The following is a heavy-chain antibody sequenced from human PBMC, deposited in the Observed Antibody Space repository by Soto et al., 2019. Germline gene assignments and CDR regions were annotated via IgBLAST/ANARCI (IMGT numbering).Heavy chain of an antibody. CDR3: ARDLMVYARNDAFDI. CDR2: ISSSSSYT. Sequence: QVQLVESGGGLVKPGGSLRLSCAASGFTFSDYYMSWIRQAPGKGLEWVSYISSSSSYTNYADSVKGRFTISRDNAKNSLYLQMNCLRAEDTAVYYCARDLMVYARNDAFDIWGQGTMVTVSS. V-gene: IGHV3-11*06. D-gene: IGHD2-8*01. J-gene: IGHJ3*02. CDR1: GFTFSDYY.